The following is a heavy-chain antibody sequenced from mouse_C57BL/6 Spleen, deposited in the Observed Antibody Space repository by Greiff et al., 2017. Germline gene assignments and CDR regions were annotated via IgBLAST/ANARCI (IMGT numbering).Heavy chain of an antibody. CDR3: ARGEGYYGSNWYFDV. J-gene: IGHJ1*03. CDR2: ISDGGSYT. V-gene: IGHV5-4*03. CDR1: GFTFSSYA. D-gene: IGHD1-1*01. Sequence: DVKLVESGGGLVKPGGSLKLSCAASGFTFSSYAMSWVRQTPEKRLEWVATISDGGSYTYYPDNVKGRFTISRDNAKNNLYLQMSHLKSEDTAMYYCARGEGYYGSNWYFDVWGTGTTVTVSS.